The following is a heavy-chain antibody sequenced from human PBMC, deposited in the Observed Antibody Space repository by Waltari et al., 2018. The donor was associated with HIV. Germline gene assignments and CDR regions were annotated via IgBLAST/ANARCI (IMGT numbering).Heavy chain of an antibody. CDR3: ARAVQGYCSGGSCENYFDY. CDR2: IYYSGST. Sequence: QLQLQESGPGLVKPSETLSLTCTVSGGSISSSSYYWGRIRQPPGTGLEWIGSIYYSGSTYYNPSLKSRVTISVDTSKNQFSLKLSSVTAADTAVYYCARAVQGYCSGGSCENYFDYWGQGTLVTVSS. V-gene: IGHV4-39*01. CDR1: GGSISSSSYY. D-gene: IGHD2-15*01. J-gene: IGHJ4*02.